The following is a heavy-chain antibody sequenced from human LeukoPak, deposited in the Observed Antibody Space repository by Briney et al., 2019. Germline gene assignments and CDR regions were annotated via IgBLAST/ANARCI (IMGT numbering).Heavy chain of an antibody. CDR3: ASGYYYDSSGYYEGGNFDY. CDR2: ISGSGGST. CDR1: GFTFSSYA. V-gene: IGHV3-23*01. Sequence: GGSLRLSCAASGFTFSSYAMSWVRQAPGKGLEWVSAISGSGGSTYYADSVKGRFTISRDNSKNTLYLQMNSLRAEDTAVYYCASGYYYDSSGYYEGGNFDYWGQGTLVTVSS. J-gene: IGHJ4*02. D-gene: IGHD3-22*01.